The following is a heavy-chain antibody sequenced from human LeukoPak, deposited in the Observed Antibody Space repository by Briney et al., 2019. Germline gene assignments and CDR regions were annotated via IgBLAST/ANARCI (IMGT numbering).Heavy chain of an antibody. J-gene: IGHJ3*02. CDR3: VRDRARDSFDI. CDR1: GGSISSGNYY. V-gene: IGHV4-61*02. Sequence: SETLSLTCTVSGGSISSGNYYWTWIRQTAAKGLEWIGRIHTSGSTNYNPSLESRVAISIDMSKNQFSLNWNSVTAADTGVYYCVRDRARDSFDIWGQGTMVTVSS. D-gene: IGHD2-15*01. CDR2: IHTSGST.